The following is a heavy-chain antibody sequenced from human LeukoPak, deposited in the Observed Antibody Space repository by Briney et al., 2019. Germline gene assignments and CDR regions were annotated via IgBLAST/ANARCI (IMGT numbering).Heavy chain of an antibody. J-gene: IGHJ4*02. D-gene: IGHD3-16*02. CDR3: TTGGRDYVWGSYRYRVDY. V-gene: IGHV3-15*01. CDR1: GFTFSNAW. CDR2: IKSKTDGGTT. Sequence: PGGSLRLSCAASGFTFSNAWMSWVRQAPGKGLEWVGRIKSKTDGGTTDYAAPVKGRFTISRDDSKNTLYLQMNSLKTEDTAVYYCTTGGRDYVWGSYRYRVDYWGQGTLVTVSS.